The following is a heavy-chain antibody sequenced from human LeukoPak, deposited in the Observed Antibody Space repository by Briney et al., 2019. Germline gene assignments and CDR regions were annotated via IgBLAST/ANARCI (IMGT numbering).Heavy chain of an antibody. D-gene: IGHD4-17*01. CDR3: ARVHDYGDYVDDAFDI. CDR2: IYYSGST. J-gene: IGHJ3*02. CDR1: GGSISSGGFY. Sequence: SETLSLTCTVSGGSISSGGFYWSWIRQPPGKGLEWIGYIYYSGSTNYNPSLKSRVTISVDTSKNQFSLKLSSVTAADTAVYYCARVHDYGDYVDDAFDIWGQGPMVSVSS. V-gene: IGHV4-61*08.